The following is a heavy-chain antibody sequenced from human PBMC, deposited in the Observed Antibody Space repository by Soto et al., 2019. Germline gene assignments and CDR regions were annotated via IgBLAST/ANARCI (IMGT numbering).Heavy chain of an antibody. CDR3: AKDQGSSWYERDY. CDR2: ISGSGGST. J-gene: IGHJ4*02. D-gene: IGHD6-13*01. Sequence: EVQLLESGGGLVQPGGSLRLSCAASGFTFSNYAVTWVRQAPGNGLEWVSTISGSGGSTYYADSVKGRFTISRDNSTNTQYLQMNRRRAEDTAVYYCAKDQGSSWYERDYWGQGTLVTVSS. V-gene: IGHV3-23*01. CDR1: GFTFSNYA.